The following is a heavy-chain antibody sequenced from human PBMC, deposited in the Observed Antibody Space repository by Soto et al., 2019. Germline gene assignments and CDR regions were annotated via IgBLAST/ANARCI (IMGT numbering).Heavy chain of an antibody. J-gene: IGHJ6*02. CDR2: ISGYNANT. CDR1: GYSFTRYG. V-gene: IGHV1-18*01. CDR3: ARMGDVPYYYYFLDV. Sequence: QVRLVQSGAEVKKPGASVKVSCKASGYSFTRYGISWVRQAPGQGLEWMGWISGYNANTNYPENLQGRVTMATDTSTSTGYMDVRNLISDETAVYYCARMGDVPYYYYFLDVWSQGTTVSVSS. D-gene: IGHD3-16*01.